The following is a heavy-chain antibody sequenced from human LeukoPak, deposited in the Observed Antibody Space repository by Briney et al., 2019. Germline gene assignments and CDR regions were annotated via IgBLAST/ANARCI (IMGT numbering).Heavy chain of an antibody. D-gene: IGHD2-15*01. J-gene: IGHJ4*02. CDR3: ARSTSGGSCYSRSCSGMADY. V-gene: IGHV3-21*01. CDR1: GFTFSSYS. Sequence: PGGSLRLSCAASGFTFSSYSMNWVRQAPGKGLEWVSSISSSSSYIYYADSVKGRFTISRDNAKNSLYLQMNSLRAEDTAVYYCARSTSGGSCYSRSCSGMADYWGQGTLVTVSS. CDR2: ISSSSSYI.